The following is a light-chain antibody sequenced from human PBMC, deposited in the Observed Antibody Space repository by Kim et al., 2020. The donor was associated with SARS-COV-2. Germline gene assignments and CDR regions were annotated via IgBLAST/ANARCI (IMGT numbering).Light chain of an antibody. CDR1: SSNIGAGYN. CDR2: ANT. V-gene: IGLV1-40*01. CDR3: QSYDSSLSGFV. J-gene: IGLJ1*01. Sequence: KVTISCTGSSSNIGAGYNVHWYQQLPGTAPKLLIYANTSRPSGVPDRFSGSKSGTSAFLAITGLQAEDEADYYCQSYDSSLSGFVFGTGTKVTVL.